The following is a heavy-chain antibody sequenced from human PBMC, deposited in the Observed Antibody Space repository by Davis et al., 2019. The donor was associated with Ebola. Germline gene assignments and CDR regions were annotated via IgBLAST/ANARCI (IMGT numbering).Heavy chain of an antibody. Sequence: GGSLRLSCAASGFTFSSYAMSWVRQAPGKGLEWVSAISGSGGSTYYADSVTGRFTIPRDNSKNTLYLQMNSLRAEDTAVYYCSKDLGLVVVPAAMLWQDYYYGMDVWGQGTTVTVSS. CDR2: ISGSGGST. J-gene: IGHJ6*02. D-gene: IGHD2-2*01. CDR3: SKDLGLVVVPAAMLWQDYYYGMDV. CDR1: GFTFSSYA. V-gene: IGHV3-23*01.